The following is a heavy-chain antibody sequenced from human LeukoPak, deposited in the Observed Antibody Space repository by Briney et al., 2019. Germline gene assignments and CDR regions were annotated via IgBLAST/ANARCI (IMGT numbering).Heavy chain of an antibody. J-gene: IGHJ4*02. Sequence: PGGSLRLSCAASGLTSSVHWMAWVRQTPGKGLEWLATINQDGSEKYYVDSVKGRFTISRDNSKNTLYLQMNSLRAEDTAVYYCARDGETYYDFWSGKDYWGQGTLVTVSS. CDR3: ARDGETYYDFWSGKDY. V-gene: IGHV3-7*01. CDR2: INQDGSEK. D-gene: IGHD3-3*01. CDR1: GLTSSVHW.